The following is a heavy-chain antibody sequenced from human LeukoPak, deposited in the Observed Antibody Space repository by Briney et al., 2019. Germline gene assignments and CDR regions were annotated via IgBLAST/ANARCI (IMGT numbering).Heavy chain of an antibody. D-gene: IGHD3-3*01. J-gene: IGHJ5*02. Sequence: NPSETLSLTCIVSGDSINSYSWNWIRQPAGKGLEWIGRIYATGSTNYNPSLQGRVTLSIDTSKRQFSMKLSSVTAADTAVYYCARRVSEGGGPLRSGDNWLDPWGQGSLVTVSS. CDR1: GDSINSYS. CDR2: IYATGST. V-gene: IGHV4-4*07. CDR3: ARRVSEGGGPLRSGDNWLDP.